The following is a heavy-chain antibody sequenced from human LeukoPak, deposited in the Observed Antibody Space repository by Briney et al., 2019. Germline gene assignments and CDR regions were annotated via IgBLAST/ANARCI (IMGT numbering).Heavy chain of an antibody. Sequence: WGTLSLTCAASGCTFSSYYWNWIRQPPGKGLEWIGYIYYSGSTNYYPSLKRRVTISVDTSKHQFSLKLSSVTAADTAVYYCARGGEPYCSGGSCYPGKDYFVYWGQGTLVTVSS. CDR1: GCTFSSYY. CDR3: ARGGEPYCSGGSCYPGKDYFVY. J-gene: IGHJ4*02. V-gene: IGHV4-59*01. D-gene: IGHD2-15*01. CDR2: IYYSGST.